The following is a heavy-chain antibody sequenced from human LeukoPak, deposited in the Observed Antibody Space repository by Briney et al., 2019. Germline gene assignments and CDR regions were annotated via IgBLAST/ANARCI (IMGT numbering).Heavy chain of an antibody. Sequence: SETLSLTCTVSGGSISSGSYYWSWIRQPAGKGLEWIGRIYTNGSTNYNPSLKSRVTISVDTSKNQFSLKLSSVTAADTAVYYCARETYSGSFDNWLDPWGQGTLVTVSS. CDR2: IYTNGST. V-gene: IGHV4-61*02. D-gene: IGHD1-26*01. CDR3: ARETYSGSFDNWLDP. J-gene: IGHJ5*02. CDR1: GGSISSGSYY.